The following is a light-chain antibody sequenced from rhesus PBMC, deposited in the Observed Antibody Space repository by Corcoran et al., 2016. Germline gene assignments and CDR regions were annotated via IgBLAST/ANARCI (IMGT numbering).Light chain of an antibody. CDR2: EVS. Sequence: QAALTQPPSVSASPGQSVTISCTGTSSDIGAYNYVSWYQQHPGTAPKFVIYEVSKRPSGVSDRFSGSKSANTASLTISGLQAEDEADYYCCSYAGSNTLVFGSGTKLTVL. V-gene: IGLV2-32*02. CDR3: CSYAGSNTLV. CDR1: SSDIGAYNY. J-gene: IGLJ6*01.